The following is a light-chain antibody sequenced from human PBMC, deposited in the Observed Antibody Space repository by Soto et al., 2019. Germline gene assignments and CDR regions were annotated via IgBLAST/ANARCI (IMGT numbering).Light chain of an antibody. CDR2: GAS. J-gene: IGKJ1*01. CDR1: QSVSSSY. CDR3: QQYGSSPPWT. V-gene: IGKV3-20*01. Sequence: EIVLTQSPGTLSLSPGERATLSCRASQSVSSSYLAWYQQKPGQAPRLLIYGASSRATGIPDRFSVSGSGTDFTITISRLETEDFAVYYCQQYGSSPPWTFGQGTKVEIK.